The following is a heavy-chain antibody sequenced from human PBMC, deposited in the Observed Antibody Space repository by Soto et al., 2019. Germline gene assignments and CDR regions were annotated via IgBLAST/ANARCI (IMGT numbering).Heavy chain of an antibody. CDR3: ARYNWYFDL. CDR2: IYYTGTT. D-gene: IGHD1-20*01. V-gene: IGHV4-59*01. J-gene: IGHJ2*01. CDR1: GGSMSGSY. Sequence: QVQLQESGPGLVKPSETLSLTCTVSGGSMSGSYWSWIRQPPGKGLEYIGYIYYTGTTNYNPSLKSRVSISVATSKNQFSLSLSSVTAADTAVYYCARYNWYFDLWGRGTLVTVSS.